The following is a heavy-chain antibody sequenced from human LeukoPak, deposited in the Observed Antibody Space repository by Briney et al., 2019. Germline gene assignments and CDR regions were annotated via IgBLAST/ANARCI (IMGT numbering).Heavy chain of an antibody. D-gene: IGHD2-21*02. V-gene: IGHV1-2*02. CDR2: INPNISDD. J-gene: IGHJ5*01. CDR1: GYTFTGYF. Sequence: ASVKVSCKASGYTFTGYFMHCVRQAPGQGLECKRWINPNISDDTSAQNFQGRSTMTRDRSINTAYMELSRLTSDDTAVYYCARMDLDGGDSIGFDSWGQGTLVTVSS. CDR3: ARMDLDGGDSIGFDS.